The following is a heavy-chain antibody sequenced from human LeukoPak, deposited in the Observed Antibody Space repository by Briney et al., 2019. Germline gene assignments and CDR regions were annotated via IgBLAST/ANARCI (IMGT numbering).Heavy chain of an antibody. CDR1: GFTFSSYW. CDR3: ARDLAGPPQEAFDI. CDR2: IKQDGSEK. J-gene: IGHJ3*02. V-gene: IGHV3-7*01. Sequence: PGGSLSLSCAASGFTFSSYWMSWVRQAPGKGLEWVANIKQDGSEKYYVDSVKGRFTISRDNAKNSLYLQMNSLRAEDTAVYYCARDLAGPPQEAFDIWGQGTMVTVSS.